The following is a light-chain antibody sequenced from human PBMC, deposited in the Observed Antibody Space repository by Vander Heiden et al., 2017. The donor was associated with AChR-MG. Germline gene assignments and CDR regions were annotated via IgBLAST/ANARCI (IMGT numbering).Light chain of an antibody. J-gene: IGLJ3*02. V-gene: IGLV8-61*01. CDR1: SGSVSTNYY. CDR3: VMYMGSGIWV. CDR2: STN. Sequence: QPVVTQEPSSSVSPGGTVTLTCGLSSGSVSTNYYPSWYQQTPGQAPRTLIYSTNTRSSGVPDRFSGSILGNKAALTITGAQADDESDYYCVMYMGSGIWVFGGGTRLTVL.